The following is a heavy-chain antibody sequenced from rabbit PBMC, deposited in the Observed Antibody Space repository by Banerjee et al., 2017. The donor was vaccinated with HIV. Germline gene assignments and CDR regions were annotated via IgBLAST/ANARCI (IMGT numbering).Heavy chain of an antibody. D-gene: IGHD7-1*01. CDR2: IYGGSSGST. Sequence: QQLEESGGDLVKPGASLTLTCTASGFSFSSSYYMCWVRQAPGKGLEWIACIYGGSSGSTYYASWAKGRFTISKTSSTTVTLQMTSLTAADTATYFCARRGAGTGYYFNLWGQGTLVTVS. J-gene: IGHJ4*01. V-gene: IGHV1S40*01. CDR1: GFSFSSSYY. CDR3: ARRGAGTGYYFNL.